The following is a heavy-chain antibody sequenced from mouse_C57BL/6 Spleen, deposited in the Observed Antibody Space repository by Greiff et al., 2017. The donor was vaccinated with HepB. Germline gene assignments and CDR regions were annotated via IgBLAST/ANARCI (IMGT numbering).Heavy chain of an antibody. J-gene: IGHJ1*03. CDR3: ASTVVGHFDV. Sequence: EVKLMESGPELVKPGDSVKISCKASGYSFTGYFMNWVMQSHGKSLEWIGRINPYNGDTFYNQKFKGKATLTVDKSSSTAHMELRSLTSEDSAVYYCASTVVGHFDVWGTGTTVTVSS. D-gene: IGHD1-1*01. CDR1: GYSFTGYF. CDR2: INPYNGDT. V-gene: IGHV1-20*01.